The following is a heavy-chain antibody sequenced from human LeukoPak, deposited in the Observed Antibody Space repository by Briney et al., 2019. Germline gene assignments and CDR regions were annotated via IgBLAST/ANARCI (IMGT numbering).Heavy chain of an antibody. V-gene: IGHV4-39*01. CDR3: ARLNDYYYYYMDV. J-gene: IGHJ6*03. CDR1: GGSISSSSYY. Sequence: KPSETLSLTCTVSGGSISSSSYYWGWIRQPPGKGLEWIGSIHYSGNTYYSPSLKSRVTVSVDTSKNQFSLKLSSVTAADTAVYYCARLNDYYYYYMDVWGKGTTVTVSS. CDR2: IHYSGNT.